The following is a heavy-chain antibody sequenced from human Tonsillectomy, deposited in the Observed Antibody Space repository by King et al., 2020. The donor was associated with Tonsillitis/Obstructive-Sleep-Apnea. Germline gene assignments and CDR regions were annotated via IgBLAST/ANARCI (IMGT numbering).Heavy chain of an antibody. Sequence: MQLQESGPGLVKPSETLSLTCTVSGGSISSSSYYWGWIRQPPGKGLEWIGSIYYSGSTYYNPPLKSRVTTSVDTSKNQFSLKLSSVTAADTAVYYSAGQAALWFGELFYYFDYWGQGTLVTVSS. J-gene: IGHJ4*02. D-gene: IGHD3-10*01. CDR1: GGSISSSSYY. V-gene: IGHV4-39*01. CDR2: IYYSGST. CDR3: AGQAALWFGELFYYFDY.